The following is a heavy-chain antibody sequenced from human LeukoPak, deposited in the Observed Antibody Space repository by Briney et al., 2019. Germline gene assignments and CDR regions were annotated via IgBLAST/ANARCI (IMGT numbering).Heavy chain of an antibody. CDR3: TRDSGLTGYDLLDY. V-gene: IGHV3-7*01. CDR1: GFPLSTYW. CDR2: IKNDGSEK. D-gene: IGHD5-12*01. J-gene: IGHJ4*02. Sequence: GGSLRLSCAASGFPLSTYWITWVRQAPGKGLEWVANIKNDGSEKYYVDSVKGRFTISRDNAENSLFLQMNSLRVEDTAIYYCTRDSGLTGYDLLDYWGQGTLVTVSS.